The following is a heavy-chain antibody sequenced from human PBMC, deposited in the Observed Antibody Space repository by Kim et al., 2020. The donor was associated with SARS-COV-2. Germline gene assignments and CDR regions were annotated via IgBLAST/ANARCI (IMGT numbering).Heavy chain of an antibody. Sequence: GGSLRLSCAAFGFTFSRYSMNWVRQAPGKGLEWVSSISSDSKYIYYPDSMRGRFTISRDNGENSLYLQMNSLRAEDTAVYYCAAGPGNKRDFDFWGQGT. CDR1: GFTFSRYS. D-gene: IGHD3-10*01. CDR3: AAGPGNKRDFDF. J-gene: IGHJ3*01. CDR2: ISSDSKYI. V-gene: IGHV3-21*01.